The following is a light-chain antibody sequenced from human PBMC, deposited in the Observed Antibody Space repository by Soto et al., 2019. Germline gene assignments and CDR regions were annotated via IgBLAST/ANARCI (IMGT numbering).Light chain of an antibody. V-gene: IGKV3-20*01. CDR3: HQGCSSPPAFT. CDR1: QSVSTRY. CDR2: GAS. Sequence: ESMLTQSPGTLSLSPGERATLSCRASQSVSTRYLDWYQQKPGQAPRLLIYGASIRATGIPDRFSGSGSGTDCTLTISRLEPEDFAVYYCHQGCSSPPAFTFGQGTKLEI. J-gene: IGKJ2*01.